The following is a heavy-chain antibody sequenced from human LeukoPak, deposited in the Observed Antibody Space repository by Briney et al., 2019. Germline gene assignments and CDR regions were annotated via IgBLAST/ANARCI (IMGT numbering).Heavy chain of an antibody. CDR1: GYTFTGHY. CDR2: INPNSGGT. D-gene: IGHD2-2*02. J-gene: IGHJ4*02. Sequence: ASVKVSCKASGYTFTGHYIHWVRQAPGQGLEWMGWINPNSGGTKYAQKFQGRVTMTRDTSISTAYMELSRLRSDDTAVYSCSRDYGFYSGLYYFDYWGRGTLVTVSS. CDR3: SRDYGFYSGLYYFDY. V-gene: IGHV1-2*02.